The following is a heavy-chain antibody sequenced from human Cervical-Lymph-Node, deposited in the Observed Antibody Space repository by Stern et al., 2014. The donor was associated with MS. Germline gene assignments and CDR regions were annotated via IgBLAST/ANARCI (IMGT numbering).Heavy chain of an antibody. CDR1: GDSFNSYA. CDR2: IIPMFGLT. D-gene: IGHD1-26*01. V-gene: IGHV1-69*17. CDR3: ARGDPGASYFDY. J-gene: IGHJ4*02. Sequence: VQLVESGAEVMKPGSSVTVSCQASGDSFNSYAINWVRQAPGQGLEWMGGIIPMFGLTSYEQKYKDRITITADKSTTIAYLELSSLRSEDTAIYYRARGDPGASYFDYWGQGTLVTASS.